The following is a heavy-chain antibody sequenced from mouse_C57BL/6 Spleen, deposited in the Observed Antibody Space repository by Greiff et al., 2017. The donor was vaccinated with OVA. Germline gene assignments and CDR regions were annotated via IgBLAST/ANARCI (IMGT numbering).Heavy chain of an antibody. CDR3: GGRYDYDGAMDY. J-gene: IGHJ4*01. CDR2: INPNYGTT. V-gene: IGHV1-39*01. Sequence: VQLLQSGPELVKPGASVKISCKASGYSFTDYNMNWVKQSNGKSLEWIGVINPNYGTTSYNQKFKGKATLTVDQSSSTAYMQLNSLTSEDSAVYYCGGRYDYDGAMDYWGQGTSVTVSS. D-gene: IGHD2-4*01. CDR1: GYSFTDYN.